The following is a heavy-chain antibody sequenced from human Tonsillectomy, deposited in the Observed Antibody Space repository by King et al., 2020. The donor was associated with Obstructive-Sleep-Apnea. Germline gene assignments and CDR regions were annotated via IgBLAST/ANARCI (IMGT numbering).Heavy chain of an antibody. D-gene: IGHD2-2*01. J-gene: IGHJ5*02. CDR2: IIPILGIA. CDR3: ASDRYCSSTSCFPVDP. CDR1: GGTFSSYA. Sequence: QPQLVQSGAEVKKPGSSVKVSCKASGGTFSSYAISWVRQAPGQGLEWMGRIIPILGIANYAQKFQGRVTITADKSTSTAYMELSSLRSEDTAVYYCASDRYCSSTSCFPVDPWGQGTLVTVSS. V-gene: IGHV1-69*09.